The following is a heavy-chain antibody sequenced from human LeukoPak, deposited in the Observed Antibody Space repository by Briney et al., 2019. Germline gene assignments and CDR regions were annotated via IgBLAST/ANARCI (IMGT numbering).Heavy chain of an antibody. CDR3: AKELRYGDYSSDY. D-gene: IGHD4-17*01. CDR1: GFIFSNYA. Sequence: GGSLRLSCAASGFIFSNYAMTWVRQTPGKGLEWVSAIGTNDGGTYYADSVKGRFTISRDNSKNTVYLQMNSLRAEDTAVYYCAKELRYGDYSSDYWGQRTLVTVSS. CDR2: IGTNDGGT. J-gene: IGHJ4*02. V-gene: IGHV3-23*01.